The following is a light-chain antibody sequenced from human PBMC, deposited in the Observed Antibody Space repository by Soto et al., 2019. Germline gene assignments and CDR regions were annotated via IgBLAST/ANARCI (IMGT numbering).Light chain of an antibody. J-gene: IGKJ2*01. CDR1: QGIKDY. Sequence: EIVMTQSPATLSVSPGERATLSCRASQGIKDYLAWFQQKPGQAPRLLIYGASTRATAIPARFSGSGSGTEFTLSISSLQSEDFAVYYCQQRNKWPTTFGQGTKLEIK. V-gene: IGKV3-15*01. CDR3: QQRNKWPTT. CDR2: GAS.